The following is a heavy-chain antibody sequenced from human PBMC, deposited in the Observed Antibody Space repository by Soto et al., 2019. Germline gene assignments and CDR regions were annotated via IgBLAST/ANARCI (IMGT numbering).Heavy chain of an antibody. CDR1: GLTFSSYV. Sequence: QTGRTLRLSCEAPGLTFSSYVMHWVRQGPGKGLEWVAVIRYDGINKYYADSVKGRFTISRDNSKNTLYLQMNSLRAEDTAGYYCARGKSSMWHNYYYDIDLCGQGPKMTV. CDR3: ARGKSSMWHNYYYDIDL. D-gene: IGHD2-21*01. V-gene: IGHV3-33*01. CDR2: IRYDGINK. J-gene: IGHJ6*02.